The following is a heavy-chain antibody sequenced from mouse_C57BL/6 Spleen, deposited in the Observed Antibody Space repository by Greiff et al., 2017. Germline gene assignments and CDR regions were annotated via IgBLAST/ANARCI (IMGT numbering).Heavy chain of an antibody. V-gene: IGHV2-2*01. D-gene: IGHD1-1*01. CDR1: GFSLTSYG. Sequence: QVQLQQSGPGLVQPSQSLSITCTVSGFSLTSYGVHWVRQSPGKGLEWLGVIWSGGSTDYNAAFISRLSISKDNSKSQVFFKMNSLQADDTAIYCCARSFYYYGSILCSARDYWGQGTSVTVSS. J-gene: IGHJ4*01. CDR2: IWSGGST. CDR3: ARSFYYYGSILCSARDY.